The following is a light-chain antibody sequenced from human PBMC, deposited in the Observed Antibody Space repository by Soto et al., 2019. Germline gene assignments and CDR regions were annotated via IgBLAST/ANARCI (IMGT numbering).Light chain of an antibody. CDR2: EVS. CDR1: TSDIGGYNY. CDR3: CSKTSSITYV. J-gene: IGLJ1*01. V-gene: IGLV2-14*03. Sequence: QSALTQPASVSGSPGQSITISCTGTTSDIGGYNYVSWYQQYPGKAPKLVIYEVSNRPSGVSNRFSGSKSGNTASLTISGLQADDEADYYCCSKTSSITYVFGSGTKVTVL.